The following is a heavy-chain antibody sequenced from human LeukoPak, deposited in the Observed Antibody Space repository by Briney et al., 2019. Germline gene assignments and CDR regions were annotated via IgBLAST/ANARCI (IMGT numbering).Heavy chain of an antibody. Sequence: PSETLSPTCTVSGGSISSNYWSWIRQPPGKGLEWIGYIFYTGSTNYNPSLKSRVTISVDTSKNQFSLRLSSVTAADTAVYYCARAGIMATTPFGYWGQGTLVSVSS. CDR1: GGSISSNY. CDR3: ARAGIMATTPFGY. D-gene: IGHD5-24*01. V-gene: IGHV4-59*01. CDR2: IFYTGST. J-gene: IGHJ4*02.